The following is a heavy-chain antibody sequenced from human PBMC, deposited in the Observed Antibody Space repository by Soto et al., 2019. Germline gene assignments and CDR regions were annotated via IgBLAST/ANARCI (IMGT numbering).Heavy chain of an antibody. CDR3: ACGRGYSGYEIDY. CDR2: IYYSGST. Sequence: QLQLQESGPGLVKPSETLSLTCTVSGGSISSSSYYWGWIRQPPGKGLEWIGSIYYSGSTYYNPSLKSRVTISVDTSKNQFSLKLSSVTAADTAVYYCACGRGYSGYEIDYWGQGTLVTVSS. CDR1: GGSISSSSYY. D-gene: IGHD5-12*01. J-gene: IGHJ4*02. V-gene: IGHV4-39*01.